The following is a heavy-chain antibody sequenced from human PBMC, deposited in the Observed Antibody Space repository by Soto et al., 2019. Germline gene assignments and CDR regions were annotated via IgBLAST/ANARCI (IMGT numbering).Heavy chain of an antibody. V-gene: IGHV3-30*18. J-gene: IGHJ6*02. D-gene: IGHD2-2*01. CDR2: ISYDGSDK. CDR3: AKVTGYCSSSSCRRDYYYYYGMDV. Sequence: GGSLRLSCAASGFTFSNNAMNWVRQAPGKGLEWVAVISYDGSDKYYADSVKGRFSISRDNSKNTLYLQMNSLRAEDTAVYYCAKVTGYCSSSSCRRDYYYYYGMDVWGQGTTVTVSS. CDR1: GFTFSNNA.